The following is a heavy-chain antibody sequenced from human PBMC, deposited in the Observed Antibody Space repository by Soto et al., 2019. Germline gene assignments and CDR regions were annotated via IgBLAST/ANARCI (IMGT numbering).Heavy chain of an antibody. Sequence: ASVKVSCKASGYTFTGYYMHWVRQAPGQGLEWMGWINPNSGGTNYAQKFQGRVTMTRDTSISTAYMELSRLRSDDTAVYYCARDPIAVAGTRPLVMDVWGQGTTVTSP. CDR1: GYTFTGYY. J-gene: IGHJ6*02. CDR3: ARDPIAVAGTRPLVMDV. V-gene: IGHV1-2*02. D-gene: IGHD6-19*01. CDR2: INPNSGGT.